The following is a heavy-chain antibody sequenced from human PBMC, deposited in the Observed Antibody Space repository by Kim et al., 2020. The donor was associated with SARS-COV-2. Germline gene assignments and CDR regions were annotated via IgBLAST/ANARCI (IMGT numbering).Heavy chain of an antibody. Sequence: SETLSLTCTVSGGSISSGGYYWSWIRQHPGKGLEWIGYIYYSGSTYYNPSLKSRVTISVDTSKNQFSLKLSSVTAADTAVYYCARGGSASYSSYPYYYYYGMDVWGQGTTVTVSS. D-gene: IGHD6-6*01. CDR2: IYYSGST. V-gene: IGHV4-31*03. CDR1: GGSISSGGYY. CDR3: ARGGSASYSSYPYYYYYGMDV. J-gene: IGHJ6*02.